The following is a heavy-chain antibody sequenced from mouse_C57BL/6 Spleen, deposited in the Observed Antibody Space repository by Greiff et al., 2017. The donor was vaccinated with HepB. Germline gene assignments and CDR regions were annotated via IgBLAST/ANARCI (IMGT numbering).Heavy chain of an antibody. CDR2: ISGGGGNT. CDR1: GFTFSSYT. Sequence: EVKLLESGGGLVKPGGSLKLSCAASGFTFSSYTMSWVRQTPEKRLEWVATISGGGGNTYYPDSVKGRFTISRDTAKNTLYLQMSSLRSDDTALYYCARIYYGNYNAMDYWGQGTSVTVSS. D-gene: IGHD2-1*01. J-gene: IGHJ4*01. V-gene: IGHV5-9*01. CDR3: ARIYYGNYNAMDY.